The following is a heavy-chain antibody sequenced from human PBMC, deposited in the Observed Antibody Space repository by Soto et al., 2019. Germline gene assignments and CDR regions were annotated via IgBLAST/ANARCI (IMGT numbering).Heavy chain of an antibody. D-gene: IGHD6-6*01. CDR1: VGSISSYY. J-gene: IGHJ6*02. V-gene: IGHV4-4*07. CDR3: AKSIAARPPDYYYYYGMDV. Sequence: ETLSLTCTVSVGSISSYYWSWIRQPAGKGLEWIGRIYTSGSTNYNPSLKSRVTMSVDTSKNQFSLKLSSVTAADTAVYYCAKSIAARPPDYYYYYGMDVWGQGTTVTVSS. CDR2: IYTSGST.